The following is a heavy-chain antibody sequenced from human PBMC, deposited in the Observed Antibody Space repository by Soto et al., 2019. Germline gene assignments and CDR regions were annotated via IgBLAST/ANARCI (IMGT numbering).Heavy chain of an antibody. Sequence: SETLCLTCAGYGGSFSGYYWTWIRQPPGTGLEWIGEINPSGSTNYNPSLKRRVTISVDTSKNQFSLKLTYVTAGDTAVEYFARDKITGLFDYCGQGTLATAPQ. CDR1: GGSFSGYY. CDR2: INPSGST. D-gene: IGHD1-1*01. CDR3: ARDKITGLFDY. V-gene: IGHV4-34*01. J-gene: IGHJ4*01.